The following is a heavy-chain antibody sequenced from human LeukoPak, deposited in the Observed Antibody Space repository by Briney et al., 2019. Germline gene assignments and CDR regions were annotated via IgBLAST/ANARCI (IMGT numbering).Heavy chain of an antibody. Sequence: ASVKVSCKASGYTFTGYYMHWVRQAPGQGLEWMGWINPNSGGTNYAQKFQGRVTMTRDTSISTAYMELRSLRSDDTAVYYCARAVVVPAAPDYWGQGTLVTVSS. CDR3: ARAVVVPAAPDY. CDR1: GYTFTGYY. V-gene: IGHV1-2*02. D-gene: IGHD2-2*01. CDR2: INPNSGGT. J-gene: IGHJ4*02.